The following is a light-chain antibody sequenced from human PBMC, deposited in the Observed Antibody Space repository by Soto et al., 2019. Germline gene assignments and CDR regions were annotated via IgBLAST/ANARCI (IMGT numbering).Light chain of an antibody. V-gene: IGKV1-12*01. CDR2: AAS. CDR3: QQAKSFPPLT. J-gene: IGKJ4*01. CDR1: QGISSW. Sequence: DIQMTQSPSFVSASVGDTVTITCRASQGISSWLVWYQQKPGKAPNLLIYAASSLQSGVPSRFSGSGSGTDFTLTISSLQPEDFATYYCQQAKSFPPLTFGGGTKVEIK.